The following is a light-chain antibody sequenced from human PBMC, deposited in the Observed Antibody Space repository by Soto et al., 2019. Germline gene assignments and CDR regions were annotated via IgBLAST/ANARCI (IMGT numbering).Light chain of an antibody. V-gene: IGKV1-27*01. CDR3: QKYNSAPWT. J-gene: IGKJ1*01. CDR2: AAS. CDR1: QGISNW. Sequence: DIQMIQSPSSLSASVGDRVSITCRASQGISNWLAWYQQKPGRVPKLLIYAASTLHSGVPSRFSGSGSGTDFTLTISSLQPEDVATYYCQKYNSAPWTFGQGTKVEIK.